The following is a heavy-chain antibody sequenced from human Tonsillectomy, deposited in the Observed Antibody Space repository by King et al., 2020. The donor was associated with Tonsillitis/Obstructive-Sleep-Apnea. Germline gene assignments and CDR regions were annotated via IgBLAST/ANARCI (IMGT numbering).Heavy chain of an antibody. V-gene: IGHV4-59*01. CDR2: IYYSGST. CDR3: ARGLATMIAY. D-gene: IGHD3-22*01. Sequence: QLQESGPGLVKPSETLSLTCTVSGGSISSYYWSWIRQPPGKGLEWIGYIYYSGSTNYNPSLKSRVTISVDTSKNQFSLKLSSVTAADTAVYYCARGLATMIAYWGQGTLFTVSS. J-gene: IGHJ1*01. CDR1: GGSISSYY.